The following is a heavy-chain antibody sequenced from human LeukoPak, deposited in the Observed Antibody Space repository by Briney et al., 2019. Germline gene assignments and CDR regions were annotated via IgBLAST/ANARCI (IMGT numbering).Heavy chain of an antibody. CDR3: ARVSLSYDSSGYTDY. D-gene: IGHD3-22*01. CDR2: ISSSGSTI. V-gene: IGHV3-48*03. Sequence: GGSLRLSCAASGFTFSSYEMNWVRQAPGKGLEWVSYISSSGSTIYYADSVKGRFTISRDNAKNSLYLQMNSLRAEDTAVYYCARVSLSYDSSGYTDYWGQGTLVTVSS. CDR1: GFTFSSYE. J-gene: IGHJ4*02.